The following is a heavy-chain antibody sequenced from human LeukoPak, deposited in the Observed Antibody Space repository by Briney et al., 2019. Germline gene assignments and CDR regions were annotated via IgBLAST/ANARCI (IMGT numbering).Heavy chain of an antibody. CDR1: GFTFSSYA. V-gene: IGHV3-23*01. D-gene: IGHD2-2*02. CDR3: AKTYCSSTSCYIGNFDY. J-gene: IGHJ4*02. CDR2: ISGSGGST. Sequence: GGSLRLSCAASGFTFSSYAMSWVSQAPGKGLEWVSAISGSGGSTYYADSVKGRFTISRDNSKNTLYLQMNSLRAEDTAVYYCAKTYCSSTSCYIGNFDYWGQGTLVTVSS.